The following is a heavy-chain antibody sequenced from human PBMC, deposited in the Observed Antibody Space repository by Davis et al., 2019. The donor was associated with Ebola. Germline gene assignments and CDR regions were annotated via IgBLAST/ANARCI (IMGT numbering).Heavy chain of an antibody. D-gene: IGHD4-23*01. CDR1: GFTSSSYA. Sequence: GGSLRLSCAASGFTSSSYAMSWVRQAPGKGLEWVSAISGSGGSTYYADSVKGRFTISRDNSKNTLYLQMNSLRAEDTAVYYCARRLRWITRPTGRYYYYGMDVWGQGTTVTVSS. J-gene: IGHJ6*02. CDR2: ISGSGGST. V-gene: IGHV3-23*01. CDR3: ARRLRWITRPTGRYYYYGMDV.